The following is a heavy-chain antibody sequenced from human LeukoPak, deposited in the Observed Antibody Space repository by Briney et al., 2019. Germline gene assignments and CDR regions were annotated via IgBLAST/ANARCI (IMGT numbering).Heavy chain of an antibody. Sequence: ASVTVSCKASGGTFSSYAISWVRQAPGQGLEWMGWINPNSGGTNYAQKFQGWVTMTRDTSISTAYMELSRPRSDDTAVYYCARDYGGKRALDYWGQGTLVTVSS. D-gene: IGHD4-23*01. CDR2: INPNSGGT. V-gene: IGHV1-2*04. CDR3: ARDYGGKRALDY. CDR1: GGTFSSYA. J-gene: IGHJ4*02.